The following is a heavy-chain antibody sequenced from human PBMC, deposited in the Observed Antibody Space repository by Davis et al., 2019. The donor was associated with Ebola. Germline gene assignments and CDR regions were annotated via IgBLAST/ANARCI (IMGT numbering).Heavy chain of an antibody. J-gene: IGHJ4*02. CDR3: ARDLGVGVTTNDY. D-gene: IGHD4-17*01. Sequence: PGWSLRLSCAASGFTFSNYSMNWVRQAPGKGLEWISYISSSRITKYYADSVQGRFTISRDNAKNSLYLQMNSLRDADTAVYYCARDLGVGVTTNDYWGQGTLVTVSS. V-gene: IGHV3-48*02. CDR1: GFTFSNYS. CDR2: ISSSRITK.